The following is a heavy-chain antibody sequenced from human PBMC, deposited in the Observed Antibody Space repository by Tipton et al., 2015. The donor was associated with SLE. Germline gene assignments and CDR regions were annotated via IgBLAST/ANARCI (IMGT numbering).Heavy chain of an antibody. D-gene: IGHD3-16*01. CDR2: ISTDGSKI. Sequence: SLRLSCAAARLTFSTFAMHWVRQAPGKGLEWVAMISTDGSKIQYADSVKGRFTISKDNSKSTLYLQMSSLRAEDTAVYYCAKLRLGSPSSLDSWGQETLVTVSS. V-gene: IGHV3-30*18. CDR3: AKLRLGSPSSLDS. J-gene: IGHJ4*02. CDR1: RLTFSTFA.